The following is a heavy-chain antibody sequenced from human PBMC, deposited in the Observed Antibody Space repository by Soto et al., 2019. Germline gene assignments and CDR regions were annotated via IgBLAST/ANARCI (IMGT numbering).Heavy chain of an antibody. Sequence: QVQLQESGPGLVKPSETLSLTCTVSGGSISSYYWSWIRQPPGKGLEWIGYIYYSGSTNYNPSPKSRVTISVDTSKNQFSLKLSSVTAADTAVYYCARDRVGEEAARGGFRWFDPWGQGTLVTVSS. CDR2: IYYSGST. J-gene: IGHJ5*02. CDR1: GGSISSYY. CDR3: ARDRVGEEAARGGFRWFDP. D-gene: IGHD6-6*01. V-gene: IGHV4-59*01.